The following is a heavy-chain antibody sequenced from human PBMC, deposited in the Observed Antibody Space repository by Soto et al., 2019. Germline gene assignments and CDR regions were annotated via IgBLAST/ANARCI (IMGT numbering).Heavy chain of an antibody. CDR2: IRYDGSNK. CDR3: ARGGKEYYYYGMDV. Sequence: GGSLRLSCAASGFTFSSYGMHWVRQAPGKGLEWVAVIRYDGSNKYYADSVKGRFTISRDNSKNTLYLQMNSLRAEDTAVYYCARGGKEYYYYGMDVWGQGTTVTVSS. J-gene: IGHJ6*02. V-gene: IGHV3-33*01. CDR1: GFTFSSYG. D-gene: IGHD5-12*01.